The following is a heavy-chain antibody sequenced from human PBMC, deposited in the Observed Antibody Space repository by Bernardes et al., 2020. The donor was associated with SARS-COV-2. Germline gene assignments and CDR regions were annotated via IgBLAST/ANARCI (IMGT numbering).Heavy chain of an antibody. D-gene: IGHD3-16*01. CDR1: GYTFTRYG. CDR2: ISAYNGNT. CDR3: ARKRDGGYNWFDP. Sequence: ASVKVSCKASGYTFTRYGISWVRQAPGQGLEWMGWISAYNGNTKYAQKIQGRVTMTTDTSTSTAYMELRSLRSDETAVYYCARKRDGGYNWFDPWGQGTLVTVSS. V-gene: IGHV1-18*01. J-gene: IGHJ5*02.